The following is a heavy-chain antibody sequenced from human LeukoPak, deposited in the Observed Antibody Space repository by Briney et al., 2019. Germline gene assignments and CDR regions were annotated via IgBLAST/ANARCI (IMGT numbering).Heavy chain of an antibody. CDR3: ASMTTVTLDDAFDI. V-gene: IGHV3-33*01. Sequence: GGSLRLSCAASGFIFSSYGMHWVRQAPGKGLEWVALIWYDGSESSHADSVKGRFTISRDNSKNTLYLQMNSLRAEDTAVYYCASMTTVTLDDAFDIWGHGTMVIVSS. CDR2: IWYDGSES. J-gene: IGHJ3*02. D-gene: IGHD4-17*01. CDR1: GFIFSSYG.